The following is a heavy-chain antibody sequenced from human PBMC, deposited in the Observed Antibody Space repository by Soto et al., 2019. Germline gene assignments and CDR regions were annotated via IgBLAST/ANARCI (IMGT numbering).Heavy chain of an antibody. D-gene: IGHD3-10*01. CDR2: ISGSGDRT. V-gene: IGHV3-23*01. CDR3: ANSDRGGSGNSNF. J-gene: IGHJ4*02. Sequence: EVQLLESGGGLVPPGGSLRLSCAASGFAFNTYAMDWVRQAPGKGLEWVSSISGSGDRTYYADSVKGRFTISRDNSENTLYLEMNSLRAEDTAVYYCANSDRGGSGNSNFWGQGTLVTVSS. CDR1: GFAFNTYA.